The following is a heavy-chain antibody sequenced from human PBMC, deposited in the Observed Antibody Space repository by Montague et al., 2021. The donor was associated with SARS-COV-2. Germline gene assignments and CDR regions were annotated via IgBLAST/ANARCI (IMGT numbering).Heavy chain of an antibody. J-gene: IGHJ3*01. Sequence: SETLSLTCTVHGGSITSYYWTWIRQPPGKGLEWVGRIYYSGSTNYNPSLKSRVTISVDTSKNQFSLKLSSVTAADTAVYYCARTGLGAYDIVTDYTVNDLDVWGQGTMVTVSS. CDR3: ARTGLGAYDIVTDYTVNDLDV. CDR2: IYYSGST. CDR1: GGSITSYY. V-gene: IGHV4-59*01. D-gene: IGHD3-9*01.